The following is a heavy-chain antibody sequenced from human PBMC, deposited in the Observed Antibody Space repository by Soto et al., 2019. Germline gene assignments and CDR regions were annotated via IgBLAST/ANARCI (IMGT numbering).Heavy chain of an antibody. Sequence: EVQLLESGGGLVQPGGSLRLSCAASGFIFRNYAMSWVRQAPGKGMELASSIHGNGHSAYFADSVTGRFTVSRDDSKSTLYLQMSSLRVDDTALYFCVKDAVAANGVWEWFDLWGQGTLVTVSS. CDR3: VKDAVAANGVWEWFDL. V-gene: IGHV3-23*01. J-gene: IGHJ5*02. D-gene: IGHD2-15*01. CDR2: IHGNGHSA. CDR1: GFIFRNYA.